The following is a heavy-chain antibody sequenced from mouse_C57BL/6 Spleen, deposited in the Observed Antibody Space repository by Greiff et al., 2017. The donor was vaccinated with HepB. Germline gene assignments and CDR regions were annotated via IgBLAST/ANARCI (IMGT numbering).Heavy chain of an antibody. D-gene: IGHD1-1*01. CDR2: IDPETGGT. J-gene: IGHJ1*03. CDR1: GYTFTDYE. V-gene: IGHV1-15*01. Sequence: VQLKESGAELVRPGASVTLSCKASGYTFTDYEMHWVKQTPVHGLEWIGAIDPETGGTAYNQKFKGKAILTADKSSSTAYMELRSLTSEDSAVYYCTRSGVGSSYYWYFDVWGTGTTVTVSS. CDR3: TRSGVGSSYYWYFDV.